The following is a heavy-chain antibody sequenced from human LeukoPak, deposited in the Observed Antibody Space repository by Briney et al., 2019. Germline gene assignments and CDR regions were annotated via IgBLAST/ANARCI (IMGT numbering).Heavy chain of an antibody. CDR2: ISWNSGSI. V-gene: IGHV3-9*01. J-gene: IGHJ4*02. CDR3: ATLAASPPDY. CDR1: GFTFDDYA. Sequence: QAGRSQRLSCAASGFTFDDYAMHWVRQAPGKGLEWVSGISWNSGSIGYADSVKGRFTISRDNAKNSLYLQMNSLRAEDTALYYCATLAASPPDYWGQGTLVTVSS. D-gene: IGHD6-13*01.